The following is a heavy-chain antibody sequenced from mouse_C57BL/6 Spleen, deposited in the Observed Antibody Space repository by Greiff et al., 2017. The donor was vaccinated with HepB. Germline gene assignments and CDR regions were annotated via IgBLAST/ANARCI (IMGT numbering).Heavy chain of an antibody. V-gene: IGHV1-7*01. D-gene: IGHD1-1*01. Sequence: QVHVKQSGAELAKPGASVKLSCKASGYTFTSYWMHWVKQRPGQGLEWIGYINSSRGYTKYNQKFKDKATLTADKSSSTAYMQLSSLAYEDSAVYYCARYYGSSYDWYFDVWGTGTTVTVSS. CDR2: INSSRGYT. CDR3: ARYYGSSYDWYFDV. CDR1: GYTFTSYW. J-gene: IGHJ1*03.